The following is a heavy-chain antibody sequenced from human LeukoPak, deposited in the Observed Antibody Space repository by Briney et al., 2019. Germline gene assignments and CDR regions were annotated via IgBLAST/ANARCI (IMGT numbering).Heavy chain of an antibody. V-gene: IGHV3-30*18. CDR2: ISHDGSNK. D-gene: IGHD3-10*01. CDR3: AKEAYFGSGAFPDY. CDR1: GFPFSSYG. J-gene: IGHJ4*02. Sequence: RPGGSLRLSCAASGFPFSSYGMHWVRQAPGKGLEWLAQISHDGSNKYYADSVRGRFSISRDNSENTLYLQLNSLRVEDTAVYHCAKEAYFGSGAFPDYWGQGILVTVSS.